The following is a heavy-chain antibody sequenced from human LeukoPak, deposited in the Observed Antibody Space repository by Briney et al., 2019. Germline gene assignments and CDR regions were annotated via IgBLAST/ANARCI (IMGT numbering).Heavy chain of an antibody. Sequence: SETLSLTCTVSGGSISSYYWSWIRQPPGKGLEWIGYIYYSGSTNYNPSLKSRVTISVDTSKNQFSLKLSSVTAADTAVYYCARFDSSGYYRRFDPWGQGTLVTVSS. CDR1: GGSISSYY. CDR2: IYYSGST. J-gene: IGHJ5*02. V-gene: IGHV4-59*12. CDR3: ARFDSSGYYRRFDP. D-gene: IGHD3-22*01.